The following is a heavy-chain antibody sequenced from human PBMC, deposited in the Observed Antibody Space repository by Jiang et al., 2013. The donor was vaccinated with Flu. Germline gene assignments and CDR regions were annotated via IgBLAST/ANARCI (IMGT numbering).Heavy chain of an antibody. CDR2: IHYTGTT. Sequence: GSGLVKPSETLSLTCTVSGGSINSYWWSWVRQSPGKGLEYIGFIHYTGTTDYNPSFMSRVAISIDRSNNQFSLKLTSVTAADTAVYYCARDLGYCSGGFCNSGYYYGMDVWGQGATITVSS. V-gene: IGHV4-59*01. J-gene: IGHJ6*02. CDR3: ARDLGYCSGGFCNSGYYYGMDV. D-gene: IGHD2-15*01. CDR1: GGSINSYW.